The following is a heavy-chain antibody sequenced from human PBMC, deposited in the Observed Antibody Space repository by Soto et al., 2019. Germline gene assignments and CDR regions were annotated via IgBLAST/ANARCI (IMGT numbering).Heavy chain of an antibody. V-gene: IGHV4-31*03. D-gene: IGHD3-3*02. CDR1: GGSINIGGYY. CDR3: ARTAWHFFDY. CDR2: IYYSGST. J-gene: IGHJ4*02. Sequence: SETLSLTCTVSGGSINIGGYYWSWIRQHPGKGLEWIGYIYYSGSTFYNPSLKSRVTISFDTSKNQFSLKLNSVTAADTAVYYCARTAWHFFDYWGQGTLVTVSS.